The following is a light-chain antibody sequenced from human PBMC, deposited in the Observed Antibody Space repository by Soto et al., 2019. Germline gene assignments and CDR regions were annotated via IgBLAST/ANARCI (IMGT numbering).Light chain of an antibody. CDR3: AAWDDSLNGVV. V-gene: IGLV1-44*01. CDR2: SNN. CDR1: SSNIGSNT. J-gene: IGLJ2*01. Sequence: QAVVTQPPSASGTPGQRVTISCSGSSSNIGSNTVNWYQQLPGTAPKLLIYSNNQRPSGVPDRFSGSKSRTSASLAISGLQAVDEADYYCAAWDDSLNGVVFGGGTKLTVL.